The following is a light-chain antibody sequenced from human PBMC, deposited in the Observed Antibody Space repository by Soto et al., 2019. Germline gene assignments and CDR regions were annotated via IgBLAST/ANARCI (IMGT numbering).Light chain of an antibody. J-gene: IGLJ1*01. CDR2: DVS. V-gene: IGLV2-11*01. Sequence: QSALTQPRSVSGSPGQSVTISCTGTSSDVGGYNYVSWYQQYSGKAPKVMIYDVSKRPSGVPDRFSGSKSGNTASLTISGLQAEDEADYYCCSYGASNTFVFGTGTKVTVL. CDR3: CSYGASNTFV. CDR1: SSDVGGYNY.